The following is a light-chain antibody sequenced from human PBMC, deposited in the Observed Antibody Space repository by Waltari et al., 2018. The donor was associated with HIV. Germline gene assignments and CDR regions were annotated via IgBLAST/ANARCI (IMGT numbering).Light chain of an antibody. CDR2: GAS. Sequence: EIVLTQSPGTLSLSPGERANLSCRASQSVSNNYLAWYQQKPGHSPRLVMYGASNKATGIPDRCSGSVAGTDFTLTISGLEPEDVAVYYFQHYDKSPQSFGPGTTVDI. CDR1: QSVSNNY. J-gene: IGKJ3*01. CDR3: QHYDKSPQS. V-gene: IGKV3-20*01.